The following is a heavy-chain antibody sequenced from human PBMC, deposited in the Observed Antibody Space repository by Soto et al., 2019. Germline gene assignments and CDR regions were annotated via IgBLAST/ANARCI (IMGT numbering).Heavy chain of an antibody. V-gene: IGHV3-23*01. D-gene: IGHD3-16*01. CDR2: ISGSGGST. CDR3: AKVNPSDMITPDY. CDR1: GFTFSRYA. J-gene: IGHJ4*02. Sequence: EVQLLESGGGWVQPGGSLRLSCAASGFTFSRYAMSWVRQAPGKGLEWVSAISGSGGSTYYADSVKGRSTISRDNSKNTLYLQMNSLRAEDTAVYYCAKVNPSDMITPDYWGQGTLVTVSS.